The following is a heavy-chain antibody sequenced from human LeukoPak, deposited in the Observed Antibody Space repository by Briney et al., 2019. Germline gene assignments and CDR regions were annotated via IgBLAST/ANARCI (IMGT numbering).Heavy chain of an antibody. Sequence: GGSLRLSCAASGFTFTKYSMHWVRQTPGKGLEWVSYISSGSTTIYYTDSVKGRFTISRDNAKNSLYLQMSSLRAEDTAAYYCARRESTTMVRGGVDYWGQGTLVTVSS. V-gene: IGHV3-48*01. CDR3: ARRESTTMVRGGVDY. J-gene: IGHJ4*02. CDR1: GFTFTKYS. D-gene: IGHD3-10*01. CDR2: ISSGSTTI.